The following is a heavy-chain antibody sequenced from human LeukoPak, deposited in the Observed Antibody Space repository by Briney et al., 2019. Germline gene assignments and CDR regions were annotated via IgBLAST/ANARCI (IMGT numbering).Heavy chain of an antibody. CDR1: GYTFTSYG. Sequence: ASVKVSCKASGYTFTSYGISWVRQAPGQGLEWMGWISAYNGNTNYAQKLQGRVTMTTDTCTSTAYMELRSLRSDDTAVYYCARNPLLYSSSWYYFDYWGQGTLVTVSS. V-gene: IGHV1-18*01. CDR3: ARNPLLYSSSWYYFDY. CDR2: ISAYNGNT. D-gene: IGHD6-13*01. J-gene: IGHJ4*02.